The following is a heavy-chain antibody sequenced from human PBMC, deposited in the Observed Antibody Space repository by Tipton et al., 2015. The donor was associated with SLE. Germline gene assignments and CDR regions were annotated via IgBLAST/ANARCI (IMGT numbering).Heavy chain of an antibody. D-gene: IGHD3-22*01. CDR3: ARASGGLLPFDY. CDR2: INHSRST. J-gene: IGHJ4*02. V-gene: IGHV4-34*01. CDR1: GGSFSGYY. Sequence: TLSLTCAVYGGSFSGYYWSWIRQPPGKGLEWIGEINHSRSTNYNPSLKSRVTISVDTSKNQFSLKLSSVTAADTAVYYCARASGGLLPFDYWGQGTLVTVSS.